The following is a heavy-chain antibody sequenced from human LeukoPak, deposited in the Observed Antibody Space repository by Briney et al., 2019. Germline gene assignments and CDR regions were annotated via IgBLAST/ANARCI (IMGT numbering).Heavy chain of an antibody. Sequence: GGSLRLSCAASGFTFSSYAMSWVRQAPGKGLEWVSAISGSGGSTYYADSVKGRFTISRDNSKNTLYLQMNSLRAEDTAVYYCAKDLPSSVWYYYYYGMDVWGQGTTVTVSS. CDR2: ISGSGGST. V-gene: IGHV3-23*01. CDR1: GFTFSSYA. D-gene: IGHD6-19*01. J-gene: IGHJ6*02. CDR3: AKDLPSSVWYYYYYGMDV.